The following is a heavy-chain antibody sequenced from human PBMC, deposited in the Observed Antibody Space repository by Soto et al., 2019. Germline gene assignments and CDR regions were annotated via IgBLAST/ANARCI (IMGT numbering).Heavy chain of an antibody. J-gene: IGHJ4*02. CDR2: ISSSSSYI. CDR3: ARAQDHSSSWHQGDFDY. V-gene: IGHV3-21*01. CDR1: GFTFSSYS. D-gene: IGHD6-13*01. Sequence: GGSLRLSCAASGFTFSSYSMNWVRQAPGKGLEWVSSISSSSSYIYYADSVKGRFTISRDNAKNSLYLQMNSLRAEDTAVYYCARAQDHSSSWHQGDFDYWGKRTRVTGS.